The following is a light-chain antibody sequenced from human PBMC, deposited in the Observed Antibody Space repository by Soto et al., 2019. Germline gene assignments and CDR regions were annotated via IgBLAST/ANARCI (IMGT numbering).Light chain of an antibody. CDR1: QSISSF. CDR2: GAS. J-gene: IGKJ1*01. CDR3: QQYNSYS. V-gene: IGKV1-39*01. Sequence: DIQMTQSPSSLSASVGDRVTITCRASQSISSFLNWYQQKPGKAPNLLIYGASNLQSGVPSRFSGSGSGTDFTLTISSLQSEDFATYYCQQYNSYSYGQGTKVDIK.